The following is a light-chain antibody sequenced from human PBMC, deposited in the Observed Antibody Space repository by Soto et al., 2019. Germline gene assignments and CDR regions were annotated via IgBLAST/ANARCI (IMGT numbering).Light chain of an antibody. CDR1: KLGDKY. CDR3: QAWDNRPHVV. V-gene: IGLV3-1*01. CDR2: QVR. J-gene: IGLJ2*01. Sequence: SYELTQPPSVSVSPGQTATITCSGDKLGDKYVCWYQQKPGQSPLLVIYQVRKRPSGIPERFSGSNSGNTATLTLSGTQAMDGADYYCQAWDNRPHVVFGGGTKLTVL.